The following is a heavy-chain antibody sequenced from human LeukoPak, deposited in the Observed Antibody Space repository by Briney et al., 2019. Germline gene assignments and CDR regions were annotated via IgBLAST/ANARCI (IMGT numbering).Heavy chain of an antibody. CDR1: GGSISSDGYS. Sequence: SETLSLTCAVSGGSISSDGYSWSWIRQPPGKGLEWIGYIYHSGSTYYNPSLKSRVTISVDRSKNQFSLKLSSVTAADTAVYYCARVRLLWFGELTGMDWFDPWGQGTLVTVSS. CDR3: ARVRLLWFGELTGMDWFDP. J-gene: IGHJ5*02. D-gene: IGHD3-10*01. V-gene: IGHV4-30-2*01. CDR2: IYHSGST.